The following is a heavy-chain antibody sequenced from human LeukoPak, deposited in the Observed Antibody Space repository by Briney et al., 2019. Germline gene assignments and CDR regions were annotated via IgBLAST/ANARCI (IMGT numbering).Heavy chain of an antibody. J-gene: IGHJ4*02. Sequence: GGSLRLSCAASGFTFSSYSMNWVRQAPGKGLEWVSSISSSSSYIYYADSVKGRFAISRDNAKNSLYLQMNSLRAEDTAVYYCARDRWHSSGWYTGEFDYWGQGTLVTVSS. CDR2: ISSSSSYI. V-gene: IGHV3-21*01. CDR1: GFTFSSYS. D-gene: IGHD6-19*01. CDR3: ARDRWHSSGWYTGEFDY.